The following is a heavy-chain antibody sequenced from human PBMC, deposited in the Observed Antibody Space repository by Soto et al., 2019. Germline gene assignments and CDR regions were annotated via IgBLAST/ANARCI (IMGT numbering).Heavy chain of an antibody. CDR1: GLTFSGYW. J-gene: IGHJ4*02. D-gene: IGHD4-4*01. CDR3: ARAPYSNAWYRFDL. V-gene: IGHV3-7*03. CDR2: IKHDGSVQ. Sequence: QLVESGGGLVQPGGSLRLSCEASGLTFSGYWMSWVRQAPGKGLEWVADIKHDGSVQYHVDSVKGRLTISRDNAKKQLYLQMNGLRAEDTALYYCARAPYSNAWYRFDLWGREPWSPSPQ.